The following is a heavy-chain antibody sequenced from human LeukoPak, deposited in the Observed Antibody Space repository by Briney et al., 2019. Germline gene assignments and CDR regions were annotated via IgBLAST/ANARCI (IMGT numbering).Heavy chain of an antibody. D-gene: IGHD6-19*01. Sequence: GGSLRLSCAASGFTFSSYSMNWVRQAPGKGLEWVSSISSSSSYIYYADSVKGRFTISRDDAKNSLYLQMNSLRAEDTAVYYCARSGSGWYSGMDVWGQGTTVTVSS. CDR1: GFTFSSYS. CDR2: ISSSSSYI. J-gene: IGHJ6*02. CDR3: ARSGSGWYSGMDV. V-gene: IGHV3-21*01.